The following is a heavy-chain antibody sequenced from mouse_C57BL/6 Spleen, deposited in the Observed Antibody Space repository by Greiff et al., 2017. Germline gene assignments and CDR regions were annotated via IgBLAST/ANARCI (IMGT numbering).Heavy chain of an antibody. CDR1: GYTFTSYW. Sequence: VQLQQPGAELVKPGASVKLSCKASGYTFTSYWMHWVKQRPGQGLEWIGMIHPNSGSTNYNEKFKSKATLTVDKSSSTAYMQHSSLTSEDSAVYYCEREVTYYYGSSDDFDYWGQGTTLTVSS. J-gene: IGHJ2*01. CDR3: EREVTYYYGSSDDFDY. V-gene: IGHV1-64*01. D-gene: IGHD1-1*01. CDR2: IHPNSGST.